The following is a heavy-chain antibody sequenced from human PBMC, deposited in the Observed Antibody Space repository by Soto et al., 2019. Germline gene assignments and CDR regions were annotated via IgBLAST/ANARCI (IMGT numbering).Heavy chain of an antibody. D-gene: IGHD3-22*01. J-gene: IGHJ1*01. V-gene: IGHV4-30-4*01. CDR1: GGSISSGDYY. CDR3: ARADYYYDSSGFQH. CDR2: IYYSGST. Sequence: SETLSLTCTVSGGSISSGDYYWSWIRQPPGKGLEWIGYIYYSGSTYYNPSLKSRVTISVDTSKNQFSLKLSSVTAADTAVYYCARADYYYDSSGFQHWGQGTLVTVSS.